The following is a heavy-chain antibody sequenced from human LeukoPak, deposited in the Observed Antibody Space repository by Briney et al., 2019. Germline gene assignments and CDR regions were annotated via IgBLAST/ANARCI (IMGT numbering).Heavy chain of an antibody. CDR2: IYYSGST. CDR3: SRGVGKYYYDSSGYFLYYFDS. V-gene: IGHV4-31*03. D-gene: IGHD3-22*01. J-gene: IGHJ4*02. CDR1: GGSISSGGYY. Sequence: SQTLSLTCTVSGGSISSGGYYWSWIRQHPGKGLEWIGYIYYSGSTYYNPSLKSRVTISVDTSKNQFSLKLSSVTAADTAVYYCSRGVGKYYYDSSGYFLYYFDSWAREPWSPSPQ.